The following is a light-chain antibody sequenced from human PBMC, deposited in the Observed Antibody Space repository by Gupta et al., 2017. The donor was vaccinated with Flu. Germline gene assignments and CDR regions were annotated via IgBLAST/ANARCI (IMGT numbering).Light chain of an antibody. Sequence: PVLTQPPSPSAAPGQRVTISCSGSSSNIRSNTVNWYQQLPGTAPKLLIYSNNQRPSGVPDRFSGSKSGTSASLAISGLQSEDEADYYCAAWDDSLNGVFGGGTKLTVL. CDR1: SSNIRSNT. J-gene: IGLJ3*02. CDR2: SNN. CDR3: AAWDDSLNGV. V-gene: IGLV1-44*01.